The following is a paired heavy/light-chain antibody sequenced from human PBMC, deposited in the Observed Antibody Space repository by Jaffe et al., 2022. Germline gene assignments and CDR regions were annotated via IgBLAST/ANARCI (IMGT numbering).Heavy chain of an antibody. Sequence: EVQLVESGGGLVQPGGSLRLSCAASGFTFSPNWMHWVRQAPGKGLVWVAHIISDGSRTNYADSVKGRFTISRDNAKNTLYLQMNSLTAEDTAVYYCVRDRGYSFAWWGQGTLITVSS. J-gene: IGHJ4*02. CDR1: GFTFSPNW. D-gene: IGHD3-22*01. V-gene: IGHV3-74*01. CDR3: VRDRGYSFAW. CDR2: IISDGSRT.
Light chain of an antibody. CDR1: SSDVGAYNY. V-gene: IGLV2-8*01. J-gene: IGLJ3*02. Sequence: QSALTQPPSASGSPTQSVTISCTGTSSDVGAYNYVSWYQQYPGKAPKLMIYEVSKRPSGVPDRFSGSKSGNTASLTVSGLQAEDEADYYCSSYAGSNNWVFGGGTKLTVL. CDR2: EVS. CDR3: SSYAGSNNWV.